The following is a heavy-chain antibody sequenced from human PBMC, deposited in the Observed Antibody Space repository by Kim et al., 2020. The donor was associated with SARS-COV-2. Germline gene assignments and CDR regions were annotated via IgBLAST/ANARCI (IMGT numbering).Heavy chain of an antibody. V-gene: IGHV3-21*01. Sequence: GGSLRLSCAASGFTFSSYSMNWVRQAPGKGLEWVSSISSSSSYIYYADSVKGRFTISRDNAKNSLYLQMNSLRAEDTAVYYCAREVGSVEDIAVAGTPFHRGGQGTLVTVSS. CDR3: AREVGSVEDIAVAGTPFHR. J-gene: IGHJ4*02. CDR2: ISSSSSYI. D-gene: IGHD6-19*01. CDR1: GFTFSSYS.